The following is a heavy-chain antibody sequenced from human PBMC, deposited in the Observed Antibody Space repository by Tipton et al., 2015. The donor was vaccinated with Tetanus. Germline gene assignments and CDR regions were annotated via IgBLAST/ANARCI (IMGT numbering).Heavy chain of an antibody. CDR1: GDSISSHY. CDR3: ARYYTVTDTGYYFDN. CDR2: VYYSGTT. V-gene: IGHV4-59*08. D-gene: IGHD6-19*01. J-gene: IGHJ4*02. Sequence: TLSLICTVSGDSISSHYWNWIRQPPGKGLEWIGYVYYSGTTNYNPSLKSRVTISADTSKNQFSPKVSSVTAADTAIYYCARYYTVTDTGYYFDNWGQGALVTVSS.